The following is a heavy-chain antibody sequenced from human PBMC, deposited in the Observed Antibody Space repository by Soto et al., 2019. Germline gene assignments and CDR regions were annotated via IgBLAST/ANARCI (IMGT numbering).Heavy chain of an antibody. CDR2: ISYTGST. Sequence: SETLSLTCTVSGGSISNYYWTWIRQPPGKGLEWIGYISYTGSTNYNPSLKSRVTISVDTSKNQFSLKLSSVTAADTAVYYCAREYCSDGGCYSFFDYWGQGTLVTVSS. D-gene: IGHD2-15*01. CDR3: AREYCSDGGCYSFFDY. CDR1: GGSISNYY. V-gene: IGHV4-59*01. J-gene: IGHJ4*02.